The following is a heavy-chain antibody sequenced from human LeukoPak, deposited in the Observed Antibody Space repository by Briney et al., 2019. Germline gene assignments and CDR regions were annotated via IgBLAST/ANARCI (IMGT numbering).Heavy chain of an antibody. CDR1: GFPFYLYT. CDR2: FSWDCVRT. V-gene: IGHV3-43*01. Sequence: GGSLRLSCAASGFPFYLYTMHWVRQAPGKGLEWVSLFSWDCVRTFCAVTVRGRFHISRDNSKNSLSPQMNSERTEDASLFYWAKDRIPSQAGTGSWYYMDVWGKGTTVTISS. D-gene: IGHD6-19*01. CDR3: AKDRIPSQAGTGSWYYMDV. J-gene: IGHJ6*03.